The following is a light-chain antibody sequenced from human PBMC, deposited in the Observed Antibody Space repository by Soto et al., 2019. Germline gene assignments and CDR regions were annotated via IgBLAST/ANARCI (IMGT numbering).Light chain of an antibody. Sequence: QLVPTQSSSASASLGSSVKLTCTLSSWHSSYIIAWHQQQPGKAPRYLMKLEGSGSYNKGSGVPDRFSGSSSGADRYLTIANLQFEDEADYYCETWDSNTHVFGTGTKLTVL. CDR1: SWHSSYI. J-gene: IGLJ1*01. V-gene: IGLV4-60*02. CDR3: ETWDSNTHV. CDR2: LEGSGSY.